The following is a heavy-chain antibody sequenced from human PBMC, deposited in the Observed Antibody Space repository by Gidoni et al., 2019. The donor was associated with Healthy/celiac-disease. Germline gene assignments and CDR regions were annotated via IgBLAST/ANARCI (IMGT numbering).Heavy chain of an antibody. CDR3: ARSRMDSGYDLFDP. J-gene: IGHJ5*02. CDR1: VGSISSSSYY. Sequence: QLQLQESGPGLVKPSDTLSLTCTVSVGSISSSSYYWGWIRQPPGKGLEWIGSIYYSGSTYYNPSRKSRVTISVDTSKNQFSLKLSSVTAADTAVYYCARSRMDSGYDLFDPWGQGTLVTVSS. D-gene: IGHD5-12*01. CDR2: IYYSGST. V-gene: IGHV4-39*01.